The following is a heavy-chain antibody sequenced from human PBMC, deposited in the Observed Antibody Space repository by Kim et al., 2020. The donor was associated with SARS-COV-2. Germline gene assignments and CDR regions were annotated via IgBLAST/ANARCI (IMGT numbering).Heavy chain of an antibody. D-gene: IGHD6-13*01. CDR3: ARAGYSSSWYGIKGYFVL. J-gene: IGHJ2*01. Sequence: LKSRVTISVDTSKNQFALKLSSVTAADTAVYYCARAGYSSSWYGIKGYFVLWGRGTLVTVSS. V-gene: IGHV4-34*01.